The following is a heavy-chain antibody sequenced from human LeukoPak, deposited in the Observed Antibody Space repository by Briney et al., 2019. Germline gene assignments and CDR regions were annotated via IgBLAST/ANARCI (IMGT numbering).Heavy chain of an antibody. Sequence: GASVKVSCKASGYTFSNNDINWVRQAPGQGLEWMGGIIPIFGTANYAQKFQGRVTITADESTSTAYMELSSLRSEDTAVYYCARDLGSERLWFGEFDPWGQGTLVTVSS. CDR2: IIPIFGTA. CDR1: GYTFSNND. D-gene: IGHD3-10*01. J-gene: IGHJ5*02. V-gene: IGHV1-69*13. CDR3: ARDLGSERLWFGEFDP.